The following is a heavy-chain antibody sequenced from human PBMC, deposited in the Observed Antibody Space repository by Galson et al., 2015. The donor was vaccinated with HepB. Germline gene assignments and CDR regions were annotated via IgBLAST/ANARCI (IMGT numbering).Heavy chain of an antibody. CDR3: ARGLEPPRGYYYYYGMDV. J-gene: IGHJ6*02. D-gene: IGHD1-14*01. CDR2: ISYDGSNK. CDR1: GFTFSSYA. Sequence: SLRLSCAASGFTFSSYAMHWVRQAPGKGLEWVAVISYDGSNKYYADSVKGRFTISRDNSKNTLYLQMNSLRAEDTAVYYCARGLEPPRGYYYYYGMDVWGQGTTVTVSS. V-gene: IGHV3-30-3*01.